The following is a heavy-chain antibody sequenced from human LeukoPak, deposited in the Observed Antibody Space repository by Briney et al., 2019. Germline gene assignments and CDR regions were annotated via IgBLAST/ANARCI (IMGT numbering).Heavy chain of an antibody. D-gene: IGHD3-22*01. J-gene: IGHJ5*02. CDR1: GYTFTSYG. Sequence: ASVKVSCKASGYTFTSYGISWVRQAPGQGLEWIGGISAYNGNTNYAQKLQGRVTMTTDTSTSTAYMELRSLRSDDTAVYYCARDRPTGSYDSSGYSPLDPWGQGTLVTVSS. CDR3: ARDRPTGSYDSSGYSPLDP. CDR2: ISAYNGNT. V-gene: IGHV1-18*01.